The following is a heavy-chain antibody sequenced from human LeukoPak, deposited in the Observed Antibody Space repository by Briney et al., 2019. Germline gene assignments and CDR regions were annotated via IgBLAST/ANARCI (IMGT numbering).Heavy chain of an antibody. Sequence: GGTLRLSCAASGFTFSDYYMSWIPQAPGKGLEGVSYISSSGSTIYYADSVKGRFTISRDNAKNSLYLQMNSLRAEDTAVYYCARQISTDAFDIWGQGTMVTVPS. D-gene: IGHD3-3*01. J-gene: IGHJ3*02. CDR1: GFTFSDYY. CDR2: ISSSGSTI. V-gene: IGHV3-11*01. CDR3: ARQISTDAFDI.